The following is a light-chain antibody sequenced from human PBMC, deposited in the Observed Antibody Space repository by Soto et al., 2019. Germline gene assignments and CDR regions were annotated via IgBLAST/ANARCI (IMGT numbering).Light chain of an antibody. CDR2: GNS. CDR3: QSSDSSLSGYV. J-gene: IGLJ1*01. Sequence: QAVATQPPSVPGAPGQRVTISCTGSSSNIGAGYDVHWYQQLPGTAPKLLIYGNSNRPSGVPDRFSGSKSGTSASLAITGLQAEDEADYYCQSSDSSLSGYVFGTGTKLTVL. CDR1: SSNIGAGYD. V-gene: IGLV1-40*01.